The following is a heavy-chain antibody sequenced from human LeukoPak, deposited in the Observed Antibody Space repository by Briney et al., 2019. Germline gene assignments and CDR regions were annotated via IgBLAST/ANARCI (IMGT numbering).Heavy chain of an antibody. Sequence: GASVKVSCKASGYTLTSYGISWVRQAPGQGLEWIGWISAYNGNTNYAQKLQGRVTMTTDTSTSTAYTELRSLRSDDTDVYYCARVAAAGTTNWFDPWGQGTLVTVSS. CDR3: ARVAAAGTTNWFDP. J-gene: IGHJ5*02. V-gene: IGHV1-18*01. CDR1: GYTLTSYG. CDR2: ISAYNGNT. D-gene: IGHD6-13*01.